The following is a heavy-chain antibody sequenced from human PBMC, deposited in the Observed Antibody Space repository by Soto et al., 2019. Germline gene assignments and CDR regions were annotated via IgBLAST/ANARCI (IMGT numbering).Heavy chain of an antibody. CDR2: VYYRGRS. CDR3: VSQRTTVPTQAYFDY. J-gene: IGHJ4*02. Sequence: SETLSLTCAVSGCSVTNSSYYWGWIRQSPGKGLEWIGSVYYRGRSYSKSSVKSRVTISVDTSRNRFSLSLNSVTASDTAVYFCVSQRTTVPTQAYFDYWGPGALVTVPS. CDR1: GCSVTNSSYY. D-gene: IGHD4-17*01. V-gene: IGHV4-39*01.